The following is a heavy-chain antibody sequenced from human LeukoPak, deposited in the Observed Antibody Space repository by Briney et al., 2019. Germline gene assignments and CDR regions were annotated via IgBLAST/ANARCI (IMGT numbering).Heavy chain of an antibody. CDR1: GYMFTSYG. CDR3: ARAAYYDFWSGYWLDYYYMDV. V-gene: IGHV1-18*01. Sequence: GASVKVSCKASGYMFTSYGISWVRQAPGQGLEWMGWINTYSVKTSDAQKLQGRVTMTIDTSTSTAYMELSRLRSDDTAVYYCARAAYYDFWSGYWLDYYYMDVWGKGTTVTVSS. J-gene: IGHJ6*03. D-gene: IGHD3-3*01. CDR2: INTYSVKT.